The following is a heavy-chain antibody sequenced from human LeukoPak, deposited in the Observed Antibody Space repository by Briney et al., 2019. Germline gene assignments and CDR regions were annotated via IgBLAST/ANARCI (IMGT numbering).Heavy chain of an antibody. V-gene: IGHV6-1*01. D-gene: IGHD2-15*01. CDR3: ARVASDCSGGSCYSWFDP. Sequence: SQTLSLTCAISGDSVSSNSAAWNWIRQSPSRGVEWLGRTYYRSKWYNDYAVSVKSRITINPDTSKNQFSLQLNSATPEDTAVYYCARVASDCSGGSCYSWFDPWGQGTLVTVSS. J-gene: IGHJ5*02. CDR2: TYYRSKWYN. CDR1: GDSVSSNSAA.